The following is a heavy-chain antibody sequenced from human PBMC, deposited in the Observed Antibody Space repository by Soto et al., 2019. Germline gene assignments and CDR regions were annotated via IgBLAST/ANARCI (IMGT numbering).Heavy chain of an antibody. CDR3: AKDQASGQGSFES. J-gene: IGHJ4*02. CDR2: ISYDGSNQ. V-gene: IGHV3-30*18. Sequence: HPXGSLRLTFAASGFTFNIYCMHWVRQAPDKGLEWVALISYDGSNQYYADSVKGRFTISRDNSKNTLFLQMNSLRADDTAVYYCAKDQASGQGSFESWGQGTMVTV. CDR1: GFTFNIYC.